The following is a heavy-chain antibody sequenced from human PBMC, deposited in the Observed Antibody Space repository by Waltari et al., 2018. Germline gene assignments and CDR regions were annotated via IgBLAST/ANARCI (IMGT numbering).Heavy chain of an antibody. CDR1: GGSFSGYY. CDR2: INHSGTT. V-gene: IGHV4-34*01. Sequence: QVQLQQWGAGLLKPSETLSLTCAVYGGSFSGYYCSWIRQPPGKGLEWSGEINHSGTTNNSPTLKVRVTISEDTSKNQFSLKLSSVTAADTAVYYCARGWGYHYMDVWGKGTTVTVSS. CDR3: ARGWGYHYMDV. D-gene: IGHD7-27*01. J-gene: IGHJ6*03.